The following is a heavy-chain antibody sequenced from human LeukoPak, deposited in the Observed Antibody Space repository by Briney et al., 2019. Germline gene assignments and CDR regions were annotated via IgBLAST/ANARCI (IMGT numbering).Heavy chain of an antibody. D-gene: IGHD2-15*01. J-gene: IGHJ4*02. Sequence: GESLKIYRKGSGYRFSTYWIGWVRQTPGKGLERMGVIYPGDSDIRYRPSFQGQVTISADKSITTAYLQWSSLKASDTAMYYCARRGGPPYCSGGLCYYDHWGQGTLVTVSS. CDR1: GYRFSTYW. CDR3: ARRGGPPYCSGGLCYYDH. CDR2: IYPGDSDI. V-gene: IGHV5-51*01.